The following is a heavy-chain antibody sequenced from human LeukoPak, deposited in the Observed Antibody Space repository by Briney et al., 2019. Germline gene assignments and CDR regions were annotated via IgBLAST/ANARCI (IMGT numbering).Heavy chain of an antibody. D-gene: IGHD3-3*01. CDR1: GGSISSGDYY. CDR2: IYYSGST. CDR3: ARGGPITIFGDNWFNP. V-gene: IGHV4-30-4*08. J-gene: IGHJ5*02. Sequence: SETLSLTCTVSGGSISSGDYYWSWIRQPPGKGLEWIGYIYYSGSTYYNPSLKSRVTISVDTSKNQFSLKLSSVTAADTAVYYCARGGPITIFGDNWFNPWGQGTLVTVSS.